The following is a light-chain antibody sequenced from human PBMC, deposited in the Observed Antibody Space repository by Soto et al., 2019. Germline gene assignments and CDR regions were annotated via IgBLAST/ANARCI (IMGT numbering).Light chain of an antibody. J-gene: IGKJ1*01. V-gene: IGKV3-15*01. CDR2: GAS. CDR3: QQYHSSPRT. Sequence: EVVLTQSPATLSVSPGERATLSCRASQSVSSNLALYQQKPGQAPRLLIYGASTRATGIPARFSGSGSGTEFTLTISSLQSEDFAVYYCQQYHSSPRTFGQGTKVDTK. CDR1: QSVSSN.